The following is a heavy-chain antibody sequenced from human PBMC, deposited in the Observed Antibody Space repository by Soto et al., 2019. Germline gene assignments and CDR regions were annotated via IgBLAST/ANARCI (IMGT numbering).Heavy chain of an antibody. Sequence: ASVKVSCKASGYTFTSYDINWVRQATGQGLEWMGWMNPNSGNTGYAQKFQGRVTMTRNTSISTAYMELSSLRSEDTAVYYCARGRITIFGVAVRDYWGKGTLVTVSS. D-gene: IGHD3-3*01. CDR3: ARGRITIFGVAVRDY. V-gene: IGHV1-8*01. J-gene: IGHJ4*02. CDR1: GYTFTSYD. CDR2: MNPNSGNT.